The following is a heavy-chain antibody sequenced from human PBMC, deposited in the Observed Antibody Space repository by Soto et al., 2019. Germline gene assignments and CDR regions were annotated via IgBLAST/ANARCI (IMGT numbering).Heavy chain of an antibody. D-gene: IGHD2-8*01. J-gene: IGHJ4*02. CDR2: ISSSGSTI. V-gene: IGHV3-11*01. CDR1: RFTFSDYY. CDR3: AREREDIVLMVYADFDY. Sequence: QVQLVESGGGLVKPGGSLRLSCAASRFTFSDYYMSWIRQAPGKGLEWVSYISSSGSTIYYADSVKGRFTISRDNAKNSLYLQMNSLRAEDTAVYYCAREREDIVLMVYADFDYWGQGTLVTVSS.